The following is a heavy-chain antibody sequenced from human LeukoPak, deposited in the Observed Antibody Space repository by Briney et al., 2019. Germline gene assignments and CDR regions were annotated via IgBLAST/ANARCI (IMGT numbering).Heavy chain of an antibody. CDR1: GFTFTSSA. V-gene: IGHV1-58*02. CDR2: IVVGSGNT. Sequence: SVKVSCKASGFTFTSSAMQWVRQGRGQRLEWIGWIVVGSGNTNYAQKFQERVTITRDMSTSTAYMELSSLRSEDTAVYYCAADPYCSSTSCYEGFYYYYGMDVWGQGTTVTVSS. J-gene: IGHJ6*02. D-gene: IGHD2-2*01. CDR3: AADPYCSSTSCYEGFYYYYGMDV.